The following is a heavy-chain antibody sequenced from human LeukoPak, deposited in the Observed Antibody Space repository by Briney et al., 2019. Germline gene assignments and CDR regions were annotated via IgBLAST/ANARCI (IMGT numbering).Heavy chain of an antibody. Sequence: LSLTCTVSGGSISTITYYWGWIRQPPGKGLEWVSYISSSGSTIYYADSVKGRFTISRDNAKNSLYLQMISLRAEDTAVYYCADLVYCSSSSCYEPFNQTWGQGTLVTVSP. D-gene: IGHD2-2*01. V-gene: IGHV3-11*01. J-gene: IGHJ4*02. CDR1: GGSISTITYY. CDR3: ADLVYCSSSSCYEPFNQT. CDR2: ISSSGSTI.